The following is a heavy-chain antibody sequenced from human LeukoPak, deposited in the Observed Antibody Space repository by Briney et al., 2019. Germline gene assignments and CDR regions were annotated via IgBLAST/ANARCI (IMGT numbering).Heavy chain of an antibody. D-gene: IGHD1-26*01. Sequence: GGSRRLSCAASGFTFSNSWMHWVGQAPGEGRVWVSRINSDGRTTNYADSVKGRFTISRDNAKNTLYLQMNSLRAEDTAVYYCARAGYYRFDYWGQGTLVTVSS. V-gene: IGHV3-74*01. J-gene: IGHJ4*02. CDR1: GFTFSNSW. CDR2: INSDGRTT. CDR3: ARAGYYRFDY.